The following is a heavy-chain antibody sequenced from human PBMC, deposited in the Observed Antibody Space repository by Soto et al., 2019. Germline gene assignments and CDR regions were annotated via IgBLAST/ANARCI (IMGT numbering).Heavy chain of an antibody. D-gene: IGHD5-18*01. CDR3: ARVGVEYSYGSGFDY. Sequence: GGSLRLSCAASGVPFSGYAMHWVRQAPGKGLEWAAVISYDGTNKYYADSVKGRFTISRDNSKNTLYLQMNSLSAEDTAVYYCARVGVEYSYGSGFDYWGQGTLVTVSS. CDR2: ISYDGTNK. J-gene: IGHJ4*02. V-gene: IGHV3-30-3*01. CDR1: GVPFSGYA.